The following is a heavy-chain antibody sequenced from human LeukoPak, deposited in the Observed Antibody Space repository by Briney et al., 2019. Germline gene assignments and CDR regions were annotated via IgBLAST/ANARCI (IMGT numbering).Heavy chain of an antibody. V-gene: IGHV4-34*01. D-gene: IGHD3-10*01. CDR3: ARGRGDYYVSGNYYIY. J-gene: IGHJ4*02. CDR1: GGSFSGYY. CDR2: INHSGST. Sequence: KPSETLSLTCAVYGGSFSGYYWSWIRQPPGKGLEWIGEINHSGSTNYNPSLKSRVTISVDTSKNQFSLKLSSVTAADTAVYYCARGRGDYYVSGNYYIYWGQGTLVTVSS.